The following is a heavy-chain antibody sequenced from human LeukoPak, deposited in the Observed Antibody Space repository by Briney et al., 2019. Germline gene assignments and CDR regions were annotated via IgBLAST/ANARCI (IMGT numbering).Heavy chain of an antibody. Sequence: GESLKISCQASGYGFTNNWIGWVRHIPGKGLEWMVIINPLDSESRYSPSFQGQVSFSTDKSITTAYLQWSSLKASDSGMYFCARLILGNWGDGFDIWGQGTLVTVSS. D-gene: IGHD7-27*01. CDR3: ARLILGNWGDGFDI. CDR1: GYGFTNNW. V-gene: IGHV5-51*01. CDR2: INPLDSES. J-gene: IGHJ3*02.